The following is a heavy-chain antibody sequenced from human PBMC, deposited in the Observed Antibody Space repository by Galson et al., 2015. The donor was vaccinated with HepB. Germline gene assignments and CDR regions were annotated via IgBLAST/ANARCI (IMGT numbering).Heavy chain of an antibody. CDR2: IYSGGST. CDR1: GFTVSSNY. J-gene: IGHJ2*01. V-gene: IGHV3-66*01. D-gene: IGHD6-13*01. Sequence: SLRLSCAASGFTVSSNYMSWVRQAPGKGLEWVSVIYSGGSTYYADSVKGRSTISRDNSKNTLYLQMNSLRAEDTAVYYCARDGYSSSWYVRYFDLWGRGTLVTVSS. CDR3: ARDGYSSSWYVRYFDL.